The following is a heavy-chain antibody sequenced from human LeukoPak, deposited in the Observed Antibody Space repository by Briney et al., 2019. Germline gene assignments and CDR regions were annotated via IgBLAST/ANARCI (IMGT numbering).Heavy chain of an antibody. CDR2: INPSGGST. Sequence: ASVKVSCKASGYTFTSYGISWVRQAPGQGLEWMGIINPSGGSTSYAQKFQGRVTMTRDTSTSTVYMELSSLRSEDTAVYYCTRESSGYYFDYWGQGTLVTVSS. J-gene: IGHJ4*02. CDR1: GYTFTSYG. V-gene: IGHV1-46*01. D-gene: IGHD3-22*01. CDR3: TRESSGYYFDY.